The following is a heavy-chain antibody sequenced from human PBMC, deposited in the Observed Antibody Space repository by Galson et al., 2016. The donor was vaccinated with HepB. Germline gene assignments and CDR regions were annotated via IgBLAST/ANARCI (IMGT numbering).Heavy chain of an antibody. Sequence: QSGAAVKKPGESLKISCKGSGYDFTSYWIGWVRQMPGKGLEWMGIIHPGDSDTSYSPSLQGQVTISADLSISTAYLQWSSLKASDTAIYYCARRGEQWLVSYGMDVWGQGTPVTVSS. CDR1: GYDFTSYW. V-gene: IGHV5-51*01. J-gene: IGHJ6*02. CDR3: ARRGEQWLVSYGMDV. CDR2: IHPGDSDT. D-gene: IGHD6-19*01.